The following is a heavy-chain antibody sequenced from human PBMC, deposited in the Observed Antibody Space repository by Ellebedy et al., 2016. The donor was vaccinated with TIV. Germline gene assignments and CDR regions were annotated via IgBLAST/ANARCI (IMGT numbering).Heavy chain of an antibody. CDR1: GVSVSINTYY. V-gene: IGHV4-61*01. J-gene: IGHJ4*02. CDR2: IYYSGIT. Sequence: GSLRLSCTVSGVSVSINTYYWSWIRQSPGRGLESIGYIYYSGITRYNPSLNSRVTISMDTSKNQFSLRLSSVTAADTAVYYCATYRSAGITVGGNLDHWGQGILVTVSS. D-gene: IGHD6-19*01. CDR3: ATYRSAGITVGGNLDH.